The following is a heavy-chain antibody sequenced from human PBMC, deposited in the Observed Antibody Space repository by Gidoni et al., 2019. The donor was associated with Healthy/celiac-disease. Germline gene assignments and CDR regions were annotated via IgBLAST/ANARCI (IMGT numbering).Heavy chain of an antibody. Sequence: QVQLVESGGGVVQPGRSLRLSCAASGFTFSSYGMHWVRQAPGKGLEWVAVISYDGSNKYYADSVKGRFTISRDNSKNTLYLQMNSLRAEDTAVYYCAKIDDSSGTTYYYGMDVWGQGTTVTVSS. J-gene: IGHJ6*02. CDR3: AKIDDSSGTTYYYGMDV. D-gene: IGHD1-1*01. V-gene: IGHV3-30*18. CDR2: ISYDGSNK. CDR1: GFTFSSYG.